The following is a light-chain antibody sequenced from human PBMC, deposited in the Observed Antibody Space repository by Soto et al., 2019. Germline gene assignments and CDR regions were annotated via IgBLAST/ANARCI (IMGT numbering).Light chain of an antibody. J-gene: IGKJ2*01. CDR1: ESVNSNY. CDR2: GAS. V-gene: IGKV3-20*01. CDR3: HQYGLRPRHP. Sequence: PGESATLSCRASESVNSNYLAWYHQKPGQAPRLLIFGASSRAPGLPNRFTGSGSGTDFSVTISGLGPEDFAVYYCHQYGLRPRHPFGQGTKLEIK.